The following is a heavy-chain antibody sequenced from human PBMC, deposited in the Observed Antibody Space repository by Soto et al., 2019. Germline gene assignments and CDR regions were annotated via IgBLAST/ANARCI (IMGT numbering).Heavy chain of an antibody. CDR1: GFTFSSYA. J-gene: IGHJ4*02. CDR3: AKALLSDYGDYDYFDY. D-gene: IGHD4-17*01. CDR2: ISGSGGST. Sequence: EVQLLESGGGLVQPGGSLRLSCAASGFTFSSYAMSWVRQAPGKGLEWVSAISGSGGSTYYADSVKGRFTISRDNSKNTLYLQMSSLRAEDTAVYYCAKALLSDYGDYDYFDYWGQGTLVTVSS. V-gene: IGHV3-23*01.